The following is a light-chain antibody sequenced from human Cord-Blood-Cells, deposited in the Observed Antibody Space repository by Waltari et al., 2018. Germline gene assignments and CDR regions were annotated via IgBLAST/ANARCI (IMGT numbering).Light chain of an antibody. CDR1: QDISNY. CDR2: DAS. Sequence: DIQMTQTPSSPSASVRDRVPIPCKASQDISNYLDWYQQKPGNAPKLLIYDASKMETGIPSRFSGSGSGTDFTFTISSLQPEDIATYYCQQYNNRPTFGQGTKLEIK. CDR3: QQYNNRPT. J-gene: IGKJ1*01. V-gene: IGKV1-33*01.